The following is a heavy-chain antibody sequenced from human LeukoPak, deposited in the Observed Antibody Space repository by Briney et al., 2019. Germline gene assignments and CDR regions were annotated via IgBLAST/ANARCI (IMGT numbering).Heavy chain of an antibody. V-gene: IGHV4-39*07. Sequence: SETLSLTCIVSGDSISSNNYYWGWIRQPPGKGLEWLGSIYYTGTTYNNPSLKSRVTISVDTSKNQFSLKLSSVTAADTAVYYCAKDRESGSPPDAFDIWGQGTMVTVSS. J-gene: IGHJ3*02. CDR1: GDSISSNNYY. D-gene: IGHD1-26*01. CDR2: IYYTGTT. CDR3: AKDRESGSPPDAFDI.